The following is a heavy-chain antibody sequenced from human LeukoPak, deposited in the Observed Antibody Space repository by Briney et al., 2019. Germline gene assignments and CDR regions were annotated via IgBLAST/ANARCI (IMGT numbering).Heavy chain of an antibody. CDR3: ARAPGDIVVVPAAILDY. J-gene: IGHJ4*02. CDR2: ISSSSSTI. D-gene: IGHD2-2*01. Sequence: GGSLRLSCAASGFTFSSYSMNWVRQAPGKGLEWVSYISSSSSTIYYADSVKGRFTISRDNAKNSLYLQMNSLRAEDTAAYYCARAPGDIVVVPAAILDYWGQGTLVTVSS. CDR1: GFTFSSYS. V-gene: IGHV3-48*01.